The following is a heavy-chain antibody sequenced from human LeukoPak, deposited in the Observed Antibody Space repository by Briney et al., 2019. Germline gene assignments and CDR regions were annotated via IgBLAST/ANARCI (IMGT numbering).Heavy chain of an antibody. CDR1: GYTFTSYY. CDR3: VRVNILTGPYWYFDL. J-gene: IGHJ2*01. V-gene: IGHV1-46*01. Sequence: ASVKVSCKASGYTFTSYYMHWVRQAPGQGLEWMGIINPSGGSTSYAQKFQGRVTMTRDTSTSTVYMELGSLRSEDTAVYYCVRVNILTGPYWYFDLWGRGTLVTVSS. CDR2: INPSGGST. D-gene: IGHD3-9*01.